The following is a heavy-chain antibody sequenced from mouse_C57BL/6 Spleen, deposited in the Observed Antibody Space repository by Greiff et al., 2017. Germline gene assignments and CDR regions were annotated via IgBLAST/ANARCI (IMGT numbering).Heavy chain of an antibody. Sequence: EVQLQQSGPELVKPGASVKISCKASGYSFTDYNMNWVKQSNGKSLEWIGVINPNYGTTSYNQKFKGKATLTVDQSSSTAYVQLNSLTSEDSAVYDCAREVYYYGSSWGFAYWGQGTLVTVSA. D-gene: IGHD1-1*01. CDR3: AREVYYYGSSWGFAY. J-gene: IGHJ3*01. CDR2: INPNYGTT. CDR1: GYSFTDYN. V-gene: IGHV1-39*01.